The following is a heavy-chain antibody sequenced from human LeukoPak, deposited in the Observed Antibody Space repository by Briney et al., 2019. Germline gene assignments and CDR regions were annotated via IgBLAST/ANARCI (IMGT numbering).Heavy chain of an antibody. CDR2: IIPIFGTA. V-gene: IGHV1-69*13. CDR3: ARDFGGAYSDYVSDY. Sequence: SVKVSCKASGGTFSSYAISWVRQAPGQGLEWMGGIIPIFGTANYAQKFQGRVTITADESTSTAYMELSSLRSEDTAVYYCARDFGGAYSDYVSDYWGQGTLVTVPS. D-gene: IGHD4-11*01. CDR1: GGTFSSYA. J-gene: IGHJ4*02.